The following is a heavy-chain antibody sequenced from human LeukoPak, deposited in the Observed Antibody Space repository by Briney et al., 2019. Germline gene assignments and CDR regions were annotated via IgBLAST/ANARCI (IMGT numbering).Heavy chain of an antibody. D-gene: IGHD2-2*01. CDR3: AREVQIVAAAFDY. V-gene: IGHV4-4*07. J-gene: IGHJ4*02. Sequence: SETLSLTCTVSGGSINNYYWSWIRQPAGKGLEWMGRIYASGSTNYNPSLKSRVTMSVDTSKNQFSLKLNSVTAADTAVYYCAREVQIVAAAFDYWGQGTLVTVSS. CDR1: GGSINNYY. CDR2: IYASGST.